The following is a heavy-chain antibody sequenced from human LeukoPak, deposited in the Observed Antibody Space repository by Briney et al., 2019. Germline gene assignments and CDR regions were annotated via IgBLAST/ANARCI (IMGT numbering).Heavy chain of an antibody. CDR3: ARESGNGYSSGWYPYYYYGMDV. V-gene: IGHV3-33*01. CDR1: GFTFSSYG. Sequence: GGSLRLSCAASGFTFSSYGMHWVRQAPGKGLEWVAVIWYDGSNKYYADSVRGRFTISRDNSKNTLYLQMNSLRAEDTAVYYCARESGNGYSSGWYPYYYYGMDVWGQGTTVTVSS. J-gene: IGHJ6*02. D-gene: IGHD6-19*01. CDR2: IWYDGSNK.